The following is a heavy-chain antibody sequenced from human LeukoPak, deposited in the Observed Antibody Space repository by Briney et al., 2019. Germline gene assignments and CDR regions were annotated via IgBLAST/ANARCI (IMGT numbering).Heavy chain of an antibody. CDR3: AREEDDSSAGWFDP. J-gene: IGHJ5*02. CDR1: GGSISSGGYY. CDR2: IYHSGST. V-gene: IGHV4-30-2*01. D-gene: IGHD3-22*01. Sequence: SETLSLTCTVSGGSISSGGYYWSWIRQPPGKGLEWIGYIYHSGSTYYNPSLKSRVTISVDRSKNQFSLKLSSVTAADTAVYYCAREEDDSSAGWFDPWGQGTLVTVSS.